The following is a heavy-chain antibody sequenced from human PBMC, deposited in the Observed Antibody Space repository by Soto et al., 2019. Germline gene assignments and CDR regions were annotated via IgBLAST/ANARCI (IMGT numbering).Heavy chain of an antibody. D-gene: IGHD5-12*01. CDR1: GGTFSSYA. CDR2: IIPIFGTA. V-gene: IGHV1-69*13. Sequence: SVKVSCKASGGTFSSYAISWVRQAPGQGLEWMGGIIPIFGTANYAQKSQGRVTITADESTSTAYMELGSLRSEDTAVYYCARDFSEMATIPVNPHNWFDPWGQGTLVTVSS. CDR3: ARDFSEMATIPVNPHNWFDP. J-gene: IGHJ5*02.